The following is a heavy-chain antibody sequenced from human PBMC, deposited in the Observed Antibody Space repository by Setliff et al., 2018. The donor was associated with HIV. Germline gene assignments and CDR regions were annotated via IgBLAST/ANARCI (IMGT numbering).Heavy chain of an antibody. D-gene: IGHD1-26*01. Sequence: ASVKVSCKTSGYTFDAKYIHWVRQAPGQGLEWMGVINPTGASTNYAQKFQGRVTLTRDTSTNTVYMELSSLRSEDTALYYCARRTHVSFNFYMDVWGKGTTVTVSS. V-gene: IGHV1-46*02. CDR2: INPTGAST. CDR1: GYTFDAKY. J-gene: IGHJ6*03. CDR3: ARRTHVSFNFYMDV.